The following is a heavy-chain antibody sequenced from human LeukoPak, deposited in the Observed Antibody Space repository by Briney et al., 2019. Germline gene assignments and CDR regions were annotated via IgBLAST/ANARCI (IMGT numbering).Heavy chain of an antibody. J-gene: IGHJ4*02. Sequence: GGSLRLSCAASGFTVSSNYMSWVRQAPGKGLEWVSVIYSGGSTYYADSVEGRFTISRDNSKNTLYLQMNSLRAEDTAVYYCARPSSRDGYNLFLDYWGQGTLVTVSS. CDR3: ARPSSRDGYNLFLDY. CDR1: GFTVSSNY. D-gene: IGHD5-24*01. V-gene: IGHV3-53*01. CDR2: IYSGGST.